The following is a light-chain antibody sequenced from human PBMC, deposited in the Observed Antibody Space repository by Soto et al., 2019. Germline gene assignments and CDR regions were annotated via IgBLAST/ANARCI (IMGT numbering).Light chain of an antibody. V-gene: IGKV3-20*01. J-gene: IGKJ1*01. CDR1: QSGSSSY. CDR2: GAS. Sequence: IVLTQSPGTLSLPPGERATLSCRASQSGSSSYLAGYQQKPGQAPRLLIDGASRRATGIPDKVSGSGSGTDFTLTISRLEPEDLALYYCQQYETSPWTFGQGTTVDSK. CDR3: QQYETSPWT.